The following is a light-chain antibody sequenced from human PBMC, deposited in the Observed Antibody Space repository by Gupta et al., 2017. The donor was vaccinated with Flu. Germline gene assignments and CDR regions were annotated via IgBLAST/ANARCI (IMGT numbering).Light chain of an antibody. V-gene: IGKV4-1*01. CDR3: QQYYSSPPT. CDR2: WAS. Sequence: DIVMTQSPDSLAVSLGERATINCKSSQSLLYSSNNKNYLAWYQQTPGQPPKLLIYWASTRESGVPDRFSGSGSGTDFTLTVSSLQAEDVAVYYCQQYYSSPPTFGQGTKVEIK. J-gene: IGKJ1*01. CDR1: QSLLYSSNNKNY.